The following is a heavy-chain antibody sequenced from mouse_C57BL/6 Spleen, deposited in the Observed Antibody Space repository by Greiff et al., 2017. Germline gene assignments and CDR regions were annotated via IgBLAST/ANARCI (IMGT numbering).Heavy chain of an antibody. V-gene: IGHV5-6*01. Sequence: EVQLQQSGGDLVKPGGSLKLSCAASGFTFSSYGMSWVRQTPDKRLEWVATISSGGSYTYYPDSVQGRFTISRDNAKNTLYLQMSSLKSEDTAMYYCARQEDSSGYDYAMDYWGQGTSVTVSS. CDR1: GFTFSSYG. D-gene: IGHD3-2*02. CDR3: ARQEDSSGYDYAMDY. J-gene: IGHJ4*01. CDR2: ISSGGSYT.